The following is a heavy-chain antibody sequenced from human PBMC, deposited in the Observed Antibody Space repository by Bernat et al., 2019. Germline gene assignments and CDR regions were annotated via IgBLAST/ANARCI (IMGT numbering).Heavy chain of an antibody. D-gene: IGHD3-9*01. J-gene: IGHJ4*02. CDR1: GFTFSSYG. V-gene: IGHV3-33*01. CDR2: IWYDGSNK. Sequence: QVQLVESGGGVVQPGRSLRLSCAAAGFTFSSYGMHWVRQAPGKGLGWGAVIWYDGSNKYYADSVKGRFTISRDNSKNTLYLQMNSLRAEDTAVYYCARDGRYFDWLSSHWYFDYWGQGTLVTVSS. CDR3: ARDGRYFDWLSSHWYFDY.